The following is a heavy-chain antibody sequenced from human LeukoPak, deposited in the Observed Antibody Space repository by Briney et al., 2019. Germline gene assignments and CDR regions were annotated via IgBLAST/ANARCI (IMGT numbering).Heavy chain of an antibody. CDR3: ARVNYYGSGSYMDV. V-gene: IGHV3-53*01. Sequence: GSLRLSCAASGFTFSSNYMSWVRQAPGKWLEWVSVIYSGGSTYYADSVKGRFTISRDNSKNTLYLQMNSLRAEDTAVYYCARVNYYGSGSYMDVWGKGTTVTISS. J-gene: IGHJ6*03. CDR2: IYSGGST. D-gene: IGHD3-10*01. CDR1: GFTFSSNY.